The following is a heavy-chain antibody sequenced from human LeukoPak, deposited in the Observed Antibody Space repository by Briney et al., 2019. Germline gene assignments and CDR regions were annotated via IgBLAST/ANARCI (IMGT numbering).Heavy chain of an antibody. V-gene: IGHV7-4-1*02. Sequence: ASVKVSCKASGYTFTSYAMNWVRRAPGQGLEWMGWINTNSGNPTYAQGFTGRFVFSLDTSVSTAYLQISSLKAEDTAVYYCARDRPYYDILTGYYSWFDPWGQGTLVTVSS. CDR1: GYTFTSYA. D-gene: IGHD3-9*01. J-gene: IGHJ5*02. CDR2: INTNSGNP. CDR3: ARDRPYYDILTGYYSWFDP.